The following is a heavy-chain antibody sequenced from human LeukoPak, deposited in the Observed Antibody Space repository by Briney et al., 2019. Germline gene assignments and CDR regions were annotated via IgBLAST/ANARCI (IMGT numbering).Heavy chain of an antibody. CDR2: IYYSGST. J-gene: IGHJ5*02. V-gene: IGHV4-61*01. D-gene: IGHD3-3*01. CDR3: ARVSTPLRFSNWFDP. Sequence: SETLSLTCTVSGGSVSSGSYYWSWIRQPPGKGLEWIGYIYYSGSTNYNPSLRSRVTISVDTSQNQLSLKLSSVTAADTAVYYCARVSTPLRFSNWFDPWGPGTLVTVSS. CDR1: GGSVSSGSYY.